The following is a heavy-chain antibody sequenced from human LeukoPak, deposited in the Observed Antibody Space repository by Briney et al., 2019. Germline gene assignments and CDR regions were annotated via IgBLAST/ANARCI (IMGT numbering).Heavy chain of an antibody. CDR3: TRVTYYYDNSGYFHFDS. CDR1: GFTFDDYA. J-gene: IGHJ4*02. CDR2: IRRKAHGGTT. D-gene: IGHD3-22*01. V-gene: IGHV3-49*03. Sequence: GGSLRLSCTTSGFTFDDYAMSWLRQAPGKGLEGVSFIRRKAHGGTTEYAASVKGRFSSSRDDSKSIAYLQMNSLKTEDTAVYFCTRVTYYYDNSGYFHFDSWGQGSLVTVSS.